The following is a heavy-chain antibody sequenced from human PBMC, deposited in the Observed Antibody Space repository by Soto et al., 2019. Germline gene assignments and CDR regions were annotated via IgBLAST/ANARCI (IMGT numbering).Heavy chain of an antibody. CDR3: ARYGAAAGNYYYYYMDV. J-gene: IGHJ6*03. CDR1: GYTFTRYD. D-gene: IGHD6-13*01. CDR2: MNPNSGNT. Sequence: SLKRSRKTAGYTFTRYDINCGILATEKVFEWTGWMNPNSGNTGYAQKFQGRVTMTRNTSISTAYRELSSLRSEDTAVYYCARYGAAAGNYYYYYMDVWGKGTTVTVSS. V-gene: IGHV1-8*01.